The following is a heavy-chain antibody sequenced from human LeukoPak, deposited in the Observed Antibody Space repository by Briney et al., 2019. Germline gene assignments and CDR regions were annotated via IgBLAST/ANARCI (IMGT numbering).Heavy chain of an antibody. CDR1: GGPFSDYN. Sequence: SETLSLTCAVYGGPFSDYNWSWLRQSPEKGLEWIGEINDSGRTHYNPSLKSRVTISVDTAKYQFSLSLSSLTAADTAVYYCARGLDLEGLDYWGQGTLVTVSS. V-gene: IGHV4-34*01. J-gene: IGHJ4*02. D-gene: IGHD1-1*01. CDR3: ARGLDLEGLDY. CDR2: INDSGRT.